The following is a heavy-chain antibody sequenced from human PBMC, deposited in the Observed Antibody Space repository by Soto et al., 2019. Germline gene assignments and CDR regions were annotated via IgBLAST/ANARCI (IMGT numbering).Heavy chain of an antibody. J-gene: IGHJ4*02. V-gene: IGHV4-30-4*01. CDR3: ARWTTSYYDSSGYFQYFDY. CDR1: GGSISSGDYY. D-gene: IGHD3-22*01. CDR2: IYYSGST. Sequence: SETLSLTCTVSGGSISSGDYYWSWIRQPPGKGLEWIGYIYYSGSTYYNPSLKSRVTISVDTSKNQFSLKLSSVTAADTAVYYCARWTTSYYDSSGYFQYFDYWGQGTLVTVSS.